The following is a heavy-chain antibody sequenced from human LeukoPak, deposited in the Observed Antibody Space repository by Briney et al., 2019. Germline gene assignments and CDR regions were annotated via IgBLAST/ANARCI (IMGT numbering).Heavy chain of an antibody. V-gene: IGHV3-11*01. CDR3: GRWADGDHTGAVDY. CDR2: ISSSGSTI. D-gene: IGHD4-17*01. J-gene: IGHJ4*02. CDR1: GFTFSDYY. Sequence: GGSLRLSCAASGFTFSDYYMSWIRQAPGQGLEWVSYISSSGSTIYYTDSVKGRFTISRDNAKNSLYLQMNSLRAEDTAVYYCGRWADGDHTGAVDYWGQGTLVTVSS.